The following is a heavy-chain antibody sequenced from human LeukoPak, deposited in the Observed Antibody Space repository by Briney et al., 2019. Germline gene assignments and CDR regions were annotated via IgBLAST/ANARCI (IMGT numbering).Heavy chain of an antibody. CDR3: ARAPSLTYYYDSSGYYFDY. Sequence: GGSLRLSCAASGFTFSSYWMSWVRQAPGKGLEWVANIKQDGSEKYYVDSVKGRFTISRDNAKNSLYLQTNSLRAEDTAVYYCARAPSLTYYYDSSGYYFDYWGQGTLVTVSS. D-gene: IGHD3-22*01. J-gene: IGHJ4*02. V-gene: IGHV3-7*03. CDR2: IKQDGSEK. CDR1: GFTFSSYW.